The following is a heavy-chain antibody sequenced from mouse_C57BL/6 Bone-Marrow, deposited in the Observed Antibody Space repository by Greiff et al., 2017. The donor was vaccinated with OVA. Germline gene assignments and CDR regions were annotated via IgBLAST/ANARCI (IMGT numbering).Heavy chain of an antibody. Sequence: EVQLQQSGAELVKPGASVKLSCTASGFNIKDYYMHWVKQRTEQGLEWIGRIDPEDGETKSAPKFQGKATISADTSSTTAYLQLSSLTSEDTAVYYCALYYYGSSYVEVAYWGQGTLVTVSA. CDR2: IDPEDGET. CDR3: ALYYYGSSYVEVAY. J-gene: IGHJ3*01. V-gene: IGHV14-2*01. D-gene: IGHD1-1*01. CDR1: GFNIKDYY.